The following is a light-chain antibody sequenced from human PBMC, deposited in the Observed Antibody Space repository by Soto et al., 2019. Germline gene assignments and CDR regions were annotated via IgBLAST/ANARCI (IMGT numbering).Light chain of an antibody. Sequence: DIVMTQSPDSLAVSLGERATINCKSSQSILSSSNNENSLAWFQQQSGQPPKLLIYWASTRESGVPDRFSGSGSGPDFTLTISSLQAEDVAVYYCQQYYSSVVTFGQGTRLEIK. J-gene: IGKJ5*01. V-gene: IGKV4-1*01. CDR1: QSILSSSNNENS. CDR3: QQYYSSVVT. CDR2: WAS.